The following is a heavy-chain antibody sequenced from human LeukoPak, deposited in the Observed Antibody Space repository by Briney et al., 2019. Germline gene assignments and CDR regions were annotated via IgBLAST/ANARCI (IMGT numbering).Heavy chain of an antibody. V-gene: IGHV4-59*10. J-gene: IGHJ4*02. Sequence: SETLSLTCAVYGGSFSGYYWSWIRQPAGKGLEWIGRIYTSGSTNYNPSLKSRVTISVDTSKNQFSLKLSSVTAADAAVYYCAAGFDWNDGYYFDYWGQGTLVTVSS. CDR2: IYTSGST. CDR3: AAGFDWNDGYYFDY. D-gene: IGHD1-1*01. CDR1: GGSFSGYY.